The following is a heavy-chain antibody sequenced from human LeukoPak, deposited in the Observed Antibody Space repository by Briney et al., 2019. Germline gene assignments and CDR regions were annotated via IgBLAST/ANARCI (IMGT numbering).Heavy chain of an antibody. D-gene: IGHD2-15*01. Sequence: GRSLRLSCAASGFTFDAYAMHSARQAPGKGLAWVSGISWNSGSIGYADSVKGRFTISRDNAKNSLDLQMNSLRAEDTAVYYCAKDKEGRLTYYFDYLCQETLVTVFS. CDR2: ISWNSGSI. J-gene: IGHJ4*02. CDR3: AKDKEGRLTYYFDY. V-gene: IGHV3-9*01. CDR1: GFTFDAYA.